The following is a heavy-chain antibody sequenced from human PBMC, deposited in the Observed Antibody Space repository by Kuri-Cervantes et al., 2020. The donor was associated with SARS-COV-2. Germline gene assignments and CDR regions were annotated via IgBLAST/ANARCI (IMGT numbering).Heavy chain of an antibody. V-gene: IGHV3-9*01. Sequence: GGSLRLSCAASGFTFDDYAMHWVRQAPGKGLEWVSGISWNSGSIGYADSVKGRFTISRDNSKNTLYLQMNSLGAEDTAVYYCARVEVAGMSYGMDVWGQGTTVTVSS. D-gene: IGHD6-19*01. J-gene: IGHJ6*02. CDR3: ARVEVAGMSYGMDV. CDR1: GFTFDDYA. CDR2: ISWNSGSI.